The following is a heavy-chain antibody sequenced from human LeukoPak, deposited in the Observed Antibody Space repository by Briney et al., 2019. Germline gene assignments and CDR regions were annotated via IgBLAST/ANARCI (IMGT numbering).Heavy chain of an antibody. CDR1: GGSISSSGYY. CDR2: IYSSGST. Sequence: PSETLSLTCTVSGGSISSSGYYWGWIRQPPGKGLEWIGSIYSSGSTYYNPSLKSRVTISVNTSKNQFSLKLNSVTAADTAVYYCASSMVRGVIPLDYRGQGTLVTVSS. J-gene: IGHJ4*02. D-gene: IGHD3-10*01. CDR3: ASSMVRGVIPLDY. V-gene: IGHV4-39*07.